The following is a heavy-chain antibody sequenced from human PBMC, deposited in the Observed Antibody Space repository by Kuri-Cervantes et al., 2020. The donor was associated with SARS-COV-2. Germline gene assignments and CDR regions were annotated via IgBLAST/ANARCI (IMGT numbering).Heavy chain of an antibody. D-gene: IGHD2-8*01. V-gene: IGHV4-30-2*01. CDR3: ARVVLMPGEQEFDY. CDR1: GGSISSGGYS. CDR2: IYHSGST. J-gene: IGHJ4*02. Sequence: LRLSCAVSGGSISSGGYSWSWIRQPPGKGLEWIGYIYHSGSTYYNPSLKSRVTISVDRSKNQFSLKLSSVTAADTAVYYCARVVLMPGEQEFDYWGQGTLVTVSS.